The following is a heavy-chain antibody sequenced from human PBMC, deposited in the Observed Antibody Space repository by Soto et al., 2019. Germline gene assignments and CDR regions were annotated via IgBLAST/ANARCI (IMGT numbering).Heavy chain of an antibody. D-gene: IGHD2-15*01. Sequence: SETLSLTCAVYGGSFSGYYWTWIRQPPGTGLEWIGEINHSGSTNYNPSLKSRVTISVDTSKNQFSLKLSSVTAADTAVYFCARLPGYSSGDSCRIDYWGQGTLVTVSS. CDR1: GGSFSGYY. J-gene: IGHJ4*02. V-gene: IGHV4-34*01. CDR3: ARLPGYSSGDSCRIDY. CDR2: INHSGST.